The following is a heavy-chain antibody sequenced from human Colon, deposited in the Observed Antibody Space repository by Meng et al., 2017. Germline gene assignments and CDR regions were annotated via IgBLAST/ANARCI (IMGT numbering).Heavy chain of an antibody. Sequence: SETLSLTCTVSGGSISSGGYYWSWIRQHPGKGLEWIGYIYYSGSTYYNPSLKSLVTISVDTSKNQFSLKLSSVTAADTAVYYCARDSGGIGTNCRYFDLCGRGILV. D-gene: IGHD2-15*01. J-gene: IGHJ2*01. CDR1: GGSISSGGYY. V-gene: IGHV4-31*01. CDR3: ARDSGGIGTNCRYFDL. CDR2: IYYSGST.